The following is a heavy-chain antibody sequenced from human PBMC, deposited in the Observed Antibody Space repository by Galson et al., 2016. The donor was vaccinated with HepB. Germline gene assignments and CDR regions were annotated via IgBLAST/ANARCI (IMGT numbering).Heavy chain of an antibody. J-gene: IGHJ4*02. CDR2: IRSGGLT. CDR3: VRHSLYCSGGGCSDSFDY. D-gene: IGHD2-15*01. Sequence: SLRLSCAASGFIVSSNYVSWVRQTPGKGLEWVSVIRSGGLTYYADSVMGRFTISRDNAKNTVYLQMHSLRAEDTAVYYCVRHSLYCSGGGCSDSFDYWGRGTLVTVSS. CDR1: GFIVSSNY. V-gene: IGHV3-53*01.